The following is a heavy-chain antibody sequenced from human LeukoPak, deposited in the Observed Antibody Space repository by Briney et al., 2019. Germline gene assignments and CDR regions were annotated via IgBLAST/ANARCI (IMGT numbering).Heavy chain of an antibody. Sequence: ASVKVSCKASGYTFIGHYIHWVRQAPGQGLEWMGWINPNSGDTNYAQKFQGRVTMTRDTSISTAYMELSGLRSDDTAVYYCARLWENIVVVPAAMGWFDPWGQGTLVTVSS. CDR3: ARLWENIVVVPAAMGWFDP. CDR2: INPNSGDT. CDR1: GYTFIGHY. D-gene: IGHD2-2*01. J-gene: IGHJ5*02. V-gene: IGHV1-2*02.